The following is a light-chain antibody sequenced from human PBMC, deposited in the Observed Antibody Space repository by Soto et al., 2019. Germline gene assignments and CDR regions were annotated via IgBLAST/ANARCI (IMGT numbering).Light chain of an antibody. Sequence: MTQSPATLSVSPGERATLSCRASQSVSSYLAWYKQKPGQAPRLLSYGASTRATDIPARFSGSGSGTEFTLTISSLQPEDFETYYCQQSYSTPITLGQGTRLEIK. CDR3: QQSYSTPIT. CDR1: QSVSSY. CDR2: GAS. J-gene: IGKJ5*01. V-gene: IGKV3-15*01.